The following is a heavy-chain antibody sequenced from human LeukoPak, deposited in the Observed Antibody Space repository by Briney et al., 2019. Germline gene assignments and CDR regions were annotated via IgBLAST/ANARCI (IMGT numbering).Heavy chain of an antibody. CDR3: TRVIVAVPGYFDYFDF. V-gene: IGHV3-7*01. J-gene: IGHJ4*02. CDR1: GFSFSNHY. CDR2: INEDGSNK. D-gene: IGHD6-19*01. Sequence: GGSLRLSCTASGFSFSNHYMRWIRQAPGKGLEWVANINEDGSNKWHLGSVKVRFTGSRDNARNSLYLQMNSLRVEDTAVYYCTRVIVAVPGYFDYFDFWGQGVLVTVSS.